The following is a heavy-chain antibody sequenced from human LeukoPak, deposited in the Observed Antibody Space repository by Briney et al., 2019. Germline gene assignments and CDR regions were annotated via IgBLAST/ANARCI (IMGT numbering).Heavy chain of an antibody. CDR2: IYYSGTT. J-gene: IGHJ4*02. V-gene: IGHV4-59*01. CDR1: GGSISSYY. CDR3: ARGVYIAAAQYAY. D-gene: IGHD6-13*01. Sequence: SETLSLTCTVSGGSISSYYWSWIRQPPGKGLEWIGYIYYSGTTNYNPSLKSRVTISVDTSRNQSSLKLSSVTAADTAVYYCARGVYIAAAQYAYWGQGTLVTVSS.